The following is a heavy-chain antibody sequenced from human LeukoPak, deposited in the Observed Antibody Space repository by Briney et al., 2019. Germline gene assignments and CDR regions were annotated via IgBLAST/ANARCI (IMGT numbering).Heavy chain of an antibody. CDR1: GFTFSNAW. CDR2: IKSKTVGGTT. CDR3: TTTTWIQLWFDGYFDY. J-gene: IGHJ4*02. D-gene: IGHD5-18*01. V-gene: IGHV3-15*01. Sequence: GGSLRLSCAASGFTFSNAWMSWVRQAPGKGLEWVGRIKSKTVGGTTDYAAPVKGRFTISRDDSKNTLYLQMNSLKTEDTAVYYCTTTTWIQLWFDGYFDYWGQGTLVTVSS.